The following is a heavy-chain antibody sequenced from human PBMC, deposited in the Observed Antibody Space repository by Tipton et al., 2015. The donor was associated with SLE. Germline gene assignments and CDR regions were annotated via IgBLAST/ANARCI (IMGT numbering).Heavy chain of an antibody. CDR1: GFIFSSYW. CDR3: AKAIISSFYFYATDV. J-gene: IGHJ6*02. CDR2: INSDGSST. V-gene: IGHV3-74*01. D-gene: IGHD3-16*02. Sequence: SLRLSCAASGFIFSSYWMHWVRQVPGKGLVWVSRINSDGSSTRYADSVKGRFTISRDNAKNTLYLQMNSLRTEDTALYYCAKAIISSFYFYATDVWGQGTTVTVSS.